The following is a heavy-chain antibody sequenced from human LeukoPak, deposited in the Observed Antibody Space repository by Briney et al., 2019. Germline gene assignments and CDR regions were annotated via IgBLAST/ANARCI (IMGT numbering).Heavy chain of an antibody. CDR3: ARSGDSSSWYALDY. J-gene: IGHJ4*02. V-gene: IGHV1-18*01. CDR2: ISAYNGNT. D-gene: IGHD6-13*01. CDR1: GYAFTNYG. Sequence: EASVKVSCKASGYAFTNYGITWVRQAPGQGLEWMGWISAYNGNTNYAQKLRGRVTMTTDTSTSTAYMELRSLRSDDTAVYYCARSGDSSSWYALDYWGQGTLVTVSS.